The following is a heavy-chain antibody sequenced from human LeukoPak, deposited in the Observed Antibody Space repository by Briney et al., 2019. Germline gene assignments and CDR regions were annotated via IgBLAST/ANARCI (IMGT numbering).Heavy chain of an antibody. V-gene: IGHV5-51*01. CDR1: GYSFTSYW. D-gene: IGHD3-3*01. CDR3: ARSHKQYYDFWSGYPRI. J-gene: IGHJ3*02. Sequence: GESLKISCKGSGYSFTSYWIGWVRHMPGKGLEWMGIIYPGDSDTRYSPSFQGQVTISADKSISTAYLQWSSLKASDTAMYYCARSHKQYYDFWSGYPRIWGQGTMVTVSS. CDR2: IYPGDSDT.